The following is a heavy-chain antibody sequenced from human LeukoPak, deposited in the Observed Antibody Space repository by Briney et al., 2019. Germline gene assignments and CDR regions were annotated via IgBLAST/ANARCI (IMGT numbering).Heavy chain of an antibody. D-gene: IGHD3-22*01. CDR2: INAGNGNT. CDR1: GYTFTSYA. Sequence: ASVTVSCKASGYTFTSYAMHWVRQAPGQRLEWMGWINAGNGNTKYSQKFQGRVTITRDTSASTAYMELSSLRSEDTAVYYCAREGYYDSSGYYYVESAFDIWGQGTMVTVSS. V-gene: IGHV1-3*01. J-gene: IGHJ3*02. CDR3: AREGYYDSSGYYYVESAFDI.